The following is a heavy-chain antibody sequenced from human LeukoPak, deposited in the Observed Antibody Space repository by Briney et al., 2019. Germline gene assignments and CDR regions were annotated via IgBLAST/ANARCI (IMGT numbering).Heavy chain of an antibody. Sequence: SETLSLTCVVYGGSFSGYYWSWVRQPPEKGLEWIGEIDHSGTTNYNPSLKSRVSISLDTSKNQFSLNLRSVTAADTAVYYCARYGISSWSASVWCFDPWGQGTLVTVSS. CDR3: ARYGISSWSASVWCFDP. CDR2: IDHSGTT. V-gene: IGHV4-34*01. J-gene: IGHJ5*02. CDR1: GGSFSGYY. D-gene: IGHD6-13*01.